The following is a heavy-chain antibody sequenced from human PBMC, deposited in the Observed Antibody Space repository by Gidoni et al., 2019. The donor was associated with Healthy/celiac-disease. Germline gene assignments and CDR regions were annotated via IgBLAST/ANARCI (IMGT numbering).Heavy chain of an antibody. D-gene: IGHD3-22*01. CDR1: GFTFSNAW. J-gene: IGHJ4*02. V-gene: IGHV3-15*01. Sequence: EVQLVESGGGLVKPGGSRRLSCAASGFTFSNAWMSWVRQAPGKGLEWVGRIKSKTDGGTTDYAAPVKGRFTISRDDSKNTLYLQMNSLKTEDTAVYYCTTDRLDYYDSSGYSNYFDYWGQGTLVTVSS. CDR3: TTDRLDYYDSSGYSNYFDY. CDR2: IKSKTDGGTT.